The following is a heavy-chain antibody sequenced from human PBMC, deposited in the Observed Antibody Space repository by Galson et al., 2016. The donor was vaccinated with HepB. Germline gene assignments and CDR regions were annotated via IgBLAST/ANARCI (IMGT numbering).Heavy chain of an antibody. CDR3: AKIPSMVREF. CDR1: GFTFRSYW. D-gene: IGHD3-10*01. CDR2: INSDGSTT. V-gene: IGHV3-74*01. J-gene: IGHJ3*01. Sequence: SLRLSCAASGFTFRSYWMHWVRQAPGKGLVWVSRINSDGSTTSFADSVKGRFTISRDNAKNTLFLQMNSLRADDTAMYYCAKIPSMVREFWGQGTMVTVSS.